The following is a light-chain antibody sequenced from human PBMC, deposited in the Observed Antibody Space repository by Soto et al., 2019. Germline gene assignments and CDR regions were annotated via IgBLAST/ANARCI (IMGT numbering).Light chain of an antibody. CDR1: SSDVGGYNY. Sequence: QSALTQPASVSGSPGQSITISCTGTSSDVGGYNYVSWYQQHPGKAPKLMIYDVSNRPSGVSNRFSGSKSGNTASLTISGLQAEDEADYYCSSYTSSGTPYFFGSGPKLTVL. V-gene: IGLV2-14*01. CDR2: DVS. J-gene: IGLJ1*01. CDR3: SSYTSSGTPYF.